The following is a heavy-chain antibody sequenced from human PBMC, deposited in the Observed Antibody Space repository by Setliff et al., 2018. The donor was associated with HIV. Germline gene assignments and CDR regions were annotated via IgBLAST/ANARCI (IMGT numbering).Heavy chain of an antibody. J-gene: IGHJ6*03. CDR2: DYYTGST. CDR1: GGFIGTYY. Sequence: KTSETLSLTCTVSGGFIGTYYWSWIRQSPGKGLEWIGSDYYTGSTNYNPSLESRVTMSVDTSKNQFSLRLMSLTAADTAIYYCARGRVTLNGVAAGHHYMDVWGKGNTVTV. V-gene: IGHV4-59*13. D-gene: IGHD3-3*01. CDR3: ARGRVTLNGVAAGHHYMDV.